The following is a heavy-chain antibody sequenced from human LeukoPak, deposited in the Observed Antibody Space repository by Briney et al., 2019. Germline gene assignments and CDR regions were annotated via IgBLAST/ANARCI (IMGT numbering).Heavy chain of an antibody. CDR1: GFTFSSYA. CDR3: AKDPSNSSGWYDY. V-gene: IGHV3-23*01. Sequence: GGSLRLSCAASGFTFSSYAMSWVRQAPGKGLEWVSAISGSGGSTYYADSVKGRFTISGDNSKNTLYLQMNSLRAEDTAVYYCAKDPSNSSGWYDYWGQGTLVTVSS. D-gene: IGHD6-19*01. J-gene: IGHJ4*02. CDR2: ISGSGGST.